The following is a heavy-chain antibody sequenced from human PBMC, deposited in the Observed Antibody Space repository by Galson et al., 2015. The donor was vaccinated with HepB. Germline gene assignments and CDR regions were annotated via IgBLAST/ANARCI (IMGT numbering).Heavy chain of an antibody. CDR2: INAGYGNT. V-gene: IGHV1-3*01. CDR3: ARFPMDAFDI. CDR1: GYTFTTYA. D-gene: IGHD3-10*01. Sequence: SVKVSCKASGYTFTTYAIHWVRQAPGQRLEWMGWINAGYGNTKYSQKFQGRVTITRDTSATTAYMELRSLRSEDTAVYYCARFPMDAFDIWGQGTLVTVSS. J-gene: IGHJ3*02.